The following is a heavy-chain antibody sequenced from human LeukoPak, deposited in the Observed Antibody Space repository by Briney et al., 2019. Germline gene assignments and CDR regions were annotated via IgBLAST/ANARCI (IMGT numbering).Heavy chain of an antibody. D-gene: IGHD5-18*01. Sequence: NPGGSLRLSCAASGFTFRSYWMRWVRHAPGKGLVWVSHINGDGSIITYADSVKGRFTISRDDAKNTVYLQMNSLRGDDTAFYSYLRDRGYSFDDYWGQGTHVTVSS. CDR1: GFTFRSYW. V-gene: IGHV3-74*03. J-gene: IGHJ4*02. CDR2: INGDGSII. CDR3: LRDRGYSFDDY.